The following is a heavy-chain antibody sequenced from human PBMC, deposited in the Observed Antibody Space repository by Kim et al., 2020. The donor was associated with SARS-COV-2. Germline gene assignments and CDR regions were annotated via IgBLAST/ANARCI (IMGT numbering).Heavy chain of an antibody. CDR3: ASAFTSDN. CDR1: GFIFSNYW. V-gene: IGHV3-74*01. Sequence: GGSLRLSCAASGFIFSNYWMHWVRQAPGKGLVCVSRINSDGRITNYADSVKGRFTISRDNAKNTLYLQMNSLRVEDTAVYYCASAFTSDNWGQGTLVTVS. CDR2: INSDGRIT. J-gene: IGHJ4*02.